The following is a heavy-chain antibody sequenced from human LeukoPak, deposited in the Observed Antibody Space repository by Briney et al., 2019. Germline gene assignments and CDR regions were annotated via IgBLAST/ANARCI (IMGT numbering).Heavy chain of an antibody. D-gene: IGHD2-8*01. Sequence: LGGSLRLSCVASGFTFSSSWMTWVRQAPGKGLEWVASIREDGSQKTAVDSVRGRFTISRDNAKNSVYLQMDSLRAEDTAVYYCARGPTNGQAFDYWGQGTLVSVSS. J-gene: IGHJ4*02. CDR1: GFTFSSSW. CDR2: IREDGSQK. CDR3: ARGPTNGQAFDY. V-gene: IGHV3-7*01.